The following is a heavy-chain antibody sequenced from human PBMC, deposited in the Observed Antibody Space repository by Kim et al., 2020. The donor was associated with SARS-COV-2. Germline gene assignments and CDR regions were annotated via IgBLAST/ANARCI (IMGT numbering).Heavy chain of an antibody. J-gene: IGHJ6*02. Sequence: GGSLRLSCAASGFTFSSYGMHWVRQAPGKGLEWVAVIWYDGSNKYYADSVKGRFTISRDNSKNTLYLQMNSLRAEDTAVYYCARDGARWFGELFALRYYGMDVWGQGTTVTVSS. CDR2: IWYDGSNK. CDR3: ARDGARWFGELFALRYYGMDV. D-gene: IGHD3-10*01. V-gene: IGHV3-33*01. CDR1: GFTFSSYG.